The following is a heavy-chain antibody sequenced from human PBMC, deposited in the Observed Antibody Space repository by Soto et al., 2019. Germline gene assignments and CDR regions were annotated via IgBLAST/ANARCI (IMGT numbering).Heavy chain of an antibody. CDR2: IRSKAYGGTT. CDR1: GFTFGDYA. V-gene: IGHV3-49*04. D-gene: IGHD3-22*01. Sequence: SCTASGFTFGDYAMSWVRQAPGKGLEWVGFIRSKAYGGTTEYAASVKGRFTISRDDSKSIAYLQMNSLKTEDTAVYYCTRSSTRSSGSQLYWGQGTLVTVSS. CDR3: TRSSTRSSGSQLY. J-gene: IGHJ4*02.